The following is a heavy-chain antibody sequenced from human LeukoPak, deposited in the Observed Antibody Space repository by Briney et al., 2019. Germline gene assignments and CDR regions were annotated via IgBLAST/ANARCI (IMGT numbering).Heavy chain of an antibody. CDR3: ARDQGLTAPPPYGLDV. CDR2: IIPVLNIT. J-gene: IGHJ6*02. V-gene: IGHV1-69*04. CDR1: GGTFSSSA. Sequence: SVKVSCKASGGTFSSSAITWVRQAPGQGLEWMGRIIPVLNITSYAQKFQGSVTITADTSTSTVYMVLSSLRSEETAVYYCARDQGLTAPPPYGLDVWGQGTTVIVSS. D-gene: IGHD5-18*01.